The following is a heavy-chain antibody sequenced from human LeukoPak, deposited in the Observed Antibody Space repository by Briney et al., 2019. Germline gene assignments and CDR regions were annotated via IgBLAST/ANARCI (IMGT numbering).Heavy chain of an antibody. D-gene: IGHD6-13*01. CDR3: ARVWSYYYSSSPYYFDY. V-gene: IGHV1-18*01. Sequence: GASVKVSCKASGYTFRSYGFSWVRQAPGQGLEWMGWISAYNGNTNYAQKLQGRVTMTTDTSTSTAYMELRSLRSDDTAVYYCARVWSYYYSSSPYYFDYWGQGTLVTVSS. CDR1: GYTFRSYG. J-gene: IGHJ4*02. CDR2: ISAYNGNT.